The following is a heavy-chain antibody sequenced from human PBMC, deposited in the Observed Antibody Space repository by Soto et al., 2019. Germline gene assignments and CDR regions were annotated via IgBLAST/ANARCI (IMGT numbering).Heavy chain of an antibody. D-gene: IGHD6-13*01. CDR3: ARGGPGIAAAGTSFNWFDP. Sequence: ASETLSLTCAVYGGSFSGYYWSWIRQPPGKGLEWIGEINHSGSTNYNPSLKSRVTISVDTSKNQFSLKLSSVTAADTAVYYCARGGPGIAAAGTSFNWFDPWGQGTLVTVSS. CDR1: GGSFSGYY. V-gene: IGHV4-34*01. CDR2: INHSGST. J-gene: IGHJ5*02.